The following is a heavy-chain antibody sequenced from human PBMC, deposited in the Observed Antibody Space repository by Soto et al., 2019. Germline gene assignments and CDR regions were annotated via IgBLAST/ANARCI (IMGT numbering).Heavy chain of an antibody. Sequence: SETLSLISAVYGGSFSGYYWSLIRQPPGKGLEWIGEINHSGNTNYSPSLKSRVTRSVDPSKNQFSLKLSSVTAADTAVYYCAGHPTAGSYYDLGSYYYYYAMDVWGQGTTVTVSS. J-gene: IGHJ6*02. CDR1: GGSFSGYY. CDR3: AGHPTAGSYYDLGSYYYYYAMDV. D-gene: IGHD3-10*01. V-gene: IGHV4-34*01. CDR2: INHSGNT.